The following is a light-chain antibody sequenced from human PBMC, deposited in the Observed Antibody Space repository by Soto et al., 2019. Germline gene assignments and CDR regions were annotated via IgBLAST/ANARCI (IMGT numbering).Light chain of an antibody. Sequence: QSVLTQPPSVSAVPGQDVNISCSGSTSNVGGNYVSWYQQLPGAAPKLLIHDTSDRPSGIPDRISGSKSGASATLAITGLQTGDEANYYCASWDRSLRAVVFGGGTKLTVL. CDR1: TSNVGGNY. CDR3: ASWDRSLRAVV. CDR2: DTS. V-gene: IGLV1-51*01. J-gene: IGLJ2*01.